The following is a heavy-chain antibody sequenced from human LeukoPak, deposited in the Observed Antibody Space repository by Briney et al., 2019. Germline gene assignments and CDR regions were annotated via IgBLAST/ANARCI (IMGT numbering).Heavy chain of an antibody. D-gene: IGHD3-10*01. V-gene: IGHV4-59*12. CDR1: GGSISTYC. J-gene: IGHJ4*02. CDR2: IFYSGST. Sequence: SETLSLTCAVSGGSISTYCWSWIRQPPGKGLEWIGYIFYSGSTNYNPSLKSRVTISVDTSKNQFSLKLSSVTAADTAVYYCARLPPYYWVNWGQGTLVTVSS. CDR3: ARLPPYYWVN.